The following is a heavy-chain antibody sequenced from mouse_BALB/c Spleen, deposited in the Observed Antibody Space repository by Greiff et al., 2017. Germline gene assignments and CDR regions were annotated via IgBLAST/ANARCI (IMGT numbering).Heavy chain of an antibody. CDR1: GFNIKDYY. J-gene: IGHJ4*01. V-gene: IGHV14-4*02. Sequence: EVKLVESGAELVRSGASVKLSCTASGFNIKDYYMHWVKQRPEQGLEWIGWIDPENGDTEYAPKFQGKATMTADTSSNTAYLQLSSLTSEDTAVYYCTRITTGDYAMDYWGQGTSVTVSS. CDR2: IDPENGDT. D-gene: IGHD2-4*01. CDR3: TRITTGDYAMDY.